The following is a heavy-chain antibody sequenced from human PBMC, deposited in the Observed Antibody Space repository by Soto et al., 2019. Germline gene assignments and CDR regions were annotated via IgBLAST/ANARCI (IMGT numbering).Heavy chain of an antibody. D-gene: IGHD3-22*01. J-gene: IGHJ4*02. CDR3: ARDPPSRSSKSDYYDSSGELWADY. Sequence: GASVKVSCKASGGTFSSYTISWVRQAPGQGLEWMGRIIPILGIANYAQKFQGRVTITADKSTSTAYMELSSLRPEDTAVYYCARDPPSRSSKSDYYDSSGELWADYWGQGTLVTVSS. V-gene: IGHV1-69*04. CDR1: GGTFSSYT. CDR2: IIPILGIA.